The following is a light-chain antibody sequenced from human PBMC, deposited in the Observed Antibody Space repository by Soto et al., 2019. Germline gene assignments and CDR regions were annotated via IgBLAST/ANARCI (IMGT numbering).Light chain of an antibody. Sequence: QSALTQPASVSGSPGQSITISCTGTSSDVGGYNYVSWYQQHPGKAPKLIIYDVSNRPSGVSNRFSGSKSGNTASLTISGLQAEDDTDYYCSSYTSTSTYVSGTGTKLTVL. J-gene: IGLJ1*01. CDR3: SSYTSTSTYV. V-gene: IGLV2-14*03. CDR1: SSDVGGYNY. CDR2: DVS.